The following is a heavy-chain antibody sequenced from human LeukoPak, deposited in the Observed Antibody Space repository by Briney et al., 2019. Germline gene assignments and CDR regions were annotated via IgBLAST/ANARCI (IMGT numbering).Heavy chain of an antibody. V-gene: IGHV1-46*01. Sequence: ASVKVSCKASGYTFTSYYMHWVRQAPGQGLEWMGIINPSGGSTSYAQKFQGRVTMTTDTSTSTAYMEPRSLRSDDTAVYYCARDTKEVLRFLEWSRAGYYYYGMDVWGQGTTVTVSS. J-gene: IGHJ6*02. CDR2: INPSGGST. CDR3: ARDTKEVLRFLEWSRAGYYYYGMDV. CDR1: GYTFTSYY. D-gene: IGHD3-3*01.